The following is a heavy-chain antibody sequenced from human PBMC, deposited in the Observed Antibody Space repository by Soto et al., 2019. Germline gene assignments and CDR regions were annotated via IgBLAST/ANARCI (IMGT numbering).Heavy chain of an antibody. J-gene: IGHJ5*02. Sequence: GASVMLSCKSSGYTFTGYYMHWVRQAPGQGLEWMGWINPNSGGTNYAQKFQGWVTMTRDTSISTAYMELSRLRSDDTAVYYCARESNYYGQGSYYTANWFDPWGQGTLVTVSS. D-gene: IGHD3-10*01. CDR3: ARESNYYGQGSYYTANWFDP. CDR2: INPNSGGT. CDR1: GYTFTGYY. V-gene: IGHV1-2*04.